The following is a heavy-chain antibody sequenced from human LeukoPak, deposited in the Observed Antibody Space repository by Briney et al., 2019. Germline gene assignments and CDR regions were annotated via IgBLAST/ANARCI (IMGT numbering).Heavy chain of an antibody. D-gene: IGHD3-10*01. CDR3: ARTQYYYGSGSPDY. Sequence: PGGSLRLSCAASGFTFSSYEMNWVRQAPGKGLEWVSYISSSGSTIYYADSVKGRFTISRDNAKNSLYLQMNSLRAEDTAVYYCARTQYYYGSGSPDYWGQGTLATVSS. CDR2: ISSSGSTI. CDR1: GFTFSSYE. V-gene: IGHV3-48*03. J-gene: IGHJ4*02.